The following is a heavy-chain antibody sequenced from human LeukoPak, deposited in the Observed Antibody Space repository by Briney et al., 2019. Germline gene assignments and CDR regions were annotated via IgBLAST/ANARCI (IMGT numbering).Heavy chain of an antibody. CDR3: ARDRYSGSYPIDY. Sequence: SETLSLTCTVSGGSISSSSYYWGWIRQPPGTGLEWIGSIYYSGSTYYNPSLKSRVTISVDTSKNQFSLKLSSVTAADTAVYYCARDRYSGSYPIDYWGQGTLVTVSS. V-gene: IGHV4-39*07. CDR2: IYYSGST. D-gene: IGHD1-26*01. J-gene: IGHJ4*02. CDR1: GGSISSSSYY.